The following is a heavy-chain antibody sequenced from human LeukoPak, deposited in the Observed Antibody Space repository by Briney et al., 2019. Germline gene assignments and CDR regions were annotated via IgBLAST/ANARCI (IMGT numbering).Heavy chain of an antibody. D-gene: IGHD4-17*01. Sequence: SGTLSLTCTVSGGSISSSSYYWGWIRQPPGKGLEWIGSIYYSGSTYYNPSLKSRVTISVDTSKNQFSLKLSSVTAADTAVYYCARPTGDTVTTWADNWFDPWGQGTLVTVSS. J-gene: IGHJ5*02. CDR3: ARPTGDTVTTWADNWFDP. CDR2: IYYSGST. CDR1: GGSISSSSYY. V-gene: IGHV4-39*01.